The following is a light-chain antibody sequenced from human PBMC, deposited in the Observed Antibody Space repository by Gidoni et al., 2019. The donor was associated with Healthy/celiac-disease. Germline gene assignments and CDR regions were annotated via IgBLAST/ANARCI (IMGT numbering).Light chain of an antibody. Sequence: EIVLTQSPATLSWSPGESSTLSCRANQSVSSYLAWYQQKPGQAPRLLIYDASNRATGIPARFSGSGSGTDFTLTISSLEPEDFAVYYCQQRSNWPPWTFGQGTKVEIK. V-gene: IGKV3-11*01. CDR3: QQRSNWPPWT. CDR2: DAS. J-gene: IGKJ1*01. CDR1: QSVSSY.